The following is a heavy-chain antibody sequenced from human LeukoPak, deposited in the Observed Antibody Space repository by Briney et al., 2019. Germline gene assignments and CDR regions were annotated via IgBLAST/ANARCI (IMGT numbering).Heavy chain of an antibody. CDR1: Y. CDR3: ARRRRIVGATPGAFDI. CDR2: INHSGST. Sequence: YWSWIRQPPGKGLEWIGEINHSGSTNYNPSLKSRVTISVDTSKNQFSLKLSSVTAADTAVYYCARRRRIVGATPGAFDIWGQGTMVTVSS. V-gene: IGHV4-34*01. J-gene: IGHJ3*02. D-gene: IGHD1-26*01.